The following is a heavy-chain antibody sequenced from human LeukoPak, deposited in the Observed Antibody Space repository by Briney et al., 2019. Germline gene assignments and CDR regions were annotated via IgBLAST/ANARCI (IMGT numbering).Heavy chain of an antibody. CDR3: TTVYSYGALGY. V-gene: IGHV3-15*01. J-gene: IGHJ4*02. D-gene: IGHD5-18*01. Sequence: GGSLRLSCAASGFTFSNAWMTWVRQAPGKGLEWVVLIKSKANGGTTDYAAPVKGRFTISRDDSKNTQSLQMNSLKTEDTGVYYCTTVYSYGALGYWGQGTLVTVSS. CDR2: IKSKANGGTT. CDR1: GFTFSNAW.